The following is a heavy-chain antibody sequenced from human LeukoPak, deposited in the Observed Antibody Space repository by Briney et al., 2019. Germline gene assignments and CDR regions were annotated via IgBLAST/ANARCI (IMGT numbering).Heavy chain of an antibody. CDR2: ISGSGGST. D-gene: IGHD4-17*01. J-gene: IGHJ4*02. V-gene: IGHV3-23*01. Sequence: PGGSLRLSCAVSGFSISSYWMHWVRQAPGKGLVWVSAISGSGGSTYYADSVKGRFTISRDNSKNTLYLQMNSLRAEDTAVYYCAKDPTAGDYFDYWGQGTLVTVSS. CDR1: GFSISSYW. CDR3: AKDPTAGDYFDY.